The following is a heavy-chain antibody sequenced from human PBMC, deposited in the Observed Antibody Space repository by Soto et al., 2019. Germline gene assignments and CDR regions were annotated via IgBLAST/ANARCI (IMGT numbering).Heavy chain of an antibody. CDR1: GDSVSSNSAA. V-gene: IGHV6-1*01. J-gene: IGHJ4*02. Sequence: PSQTLSLTCAISGDSVSSNSAAWNWIRQSPSRGLEWLGRTYYRSKWYNDYAVSVKSRITINPDTSKNQFSLQLNSVTPEDTAVYYCAYDSLYCSSASCYVVRLVYWGQGTLVTVSS. D-gene: IGHD2-2*01. CDR2: TYYRSKWYN. CDR3: AYDSLYCSSASCYVVRLVY.